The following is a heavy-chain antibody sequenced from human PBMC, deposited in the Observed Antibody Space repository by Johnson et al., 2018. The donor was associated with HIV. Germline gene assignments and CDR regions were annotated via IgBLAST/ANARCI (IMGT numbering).Heavy chain of an antibody. CDR1: GFTFSTYW. D-gene: IGHD6-6*01. CDR2: IKHDGSEK. J-gene: IGHJ3*01. CDR3: AKVSSSSTWAHDPFDV. Sequence: EVQVVESGGGLVQPGGSLRLSCVASGFTFSTYWMNWVRQAPGKGPQWLANIKHDGSEKYYEDSVKGRFTISRDNSKNTLYLQMNSLRVEDTALDYCAKVSSSSTWAHDPFDVWGQGTMVTVSS. V-gene: IGHV3-7*05.